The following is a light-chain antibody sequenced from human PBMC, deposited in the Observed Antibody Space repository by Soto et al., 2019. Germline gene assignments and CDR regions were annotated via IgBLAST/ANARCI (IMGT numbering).Light chain of an antibody. J-gene: IGKJ2*01. V-gene: IGKV1-12*01. CDR2: VAS. CDR3: QQAKRFPYT. CDR1: QGIDNW. Sequence: DIQMTQSPSSVSASVGDRVTITCRASQGIDNWLAWYQQKPGKAPKLLIYVASNLQSGVPSRFSGSGSGTEFSLTISSLQPEDFATYYCQQAKRFPYTGGQGTKV.